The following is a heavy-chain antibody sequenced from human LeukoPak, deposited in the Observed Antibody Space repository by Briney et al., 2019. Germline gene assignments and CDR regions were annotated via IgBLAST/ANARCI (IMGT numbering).Heavy chain of an antibody. V-gene: IGHV1-2*02. Sequence: ASVKVSCKASGGTFSSYAISWVRQAPGQGLEWMGWINPNSGGTNYAQKFQGRVTMTRDTSISTAYMELNNLRSEDMARYYCARGRGPPNTNRDFYFYYYMDVWGTGTTVTVSS. J-gene: IGHJ6*03. CDR1: GGTFSSYA. CDR3: ARGRGPPNTNRDFYFYYYMDV. CDR2: INPNSGGT. D-gene: IGHD3-10*01.